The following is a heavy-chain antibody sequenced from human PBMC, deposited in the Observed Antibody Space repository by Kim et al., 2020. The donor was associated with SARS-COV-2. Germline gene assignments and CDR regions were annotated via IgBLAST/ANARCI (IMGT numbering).Heavy chain of an antibody. Sequence: SETLSLTCTVSGGSISSGGYYWSWIRQHPGKGLEWIGYIYYSGSTYYNSSLKSRITISVDTSKNQFSLKLSSVTAAETAVYYCARDDAFDIWGQGTLVTVSS. J-gene: IGHJ3*02. CDR3: ARDDAFDI. CDR2: IYYSGST. CDR1: GGSISSGGYY. V-gene: IGHV4-31*03.